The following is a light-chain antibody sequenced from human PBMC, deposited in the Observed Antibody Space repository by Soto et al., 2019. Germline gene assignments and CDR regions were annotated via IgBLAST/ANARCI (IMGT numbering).Light chain of an antibody. CDR2: GAS. V-gene: IGKV3-15*01. Sequence: EIVMTQSPGTLSVSPGERATLSCRASQSVSSNLAWYQQKPGQAPRLLIYGASTRATGIPARFSGSRSGTEFTHTTSSLQSGDFAVYYCQPYNNWPRTFGQGTKVEIK. J-gene: IGKJ1*01. CDR3: QPYNNWPRT. CDR1: QSVSSN.